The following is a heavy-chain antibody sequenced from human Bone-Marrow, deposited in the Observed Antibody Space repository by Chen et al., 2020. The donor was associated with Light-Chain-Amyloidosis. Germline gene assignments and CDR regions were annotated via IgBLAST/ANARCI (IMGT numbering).Heavy chain of an antibody. D-gene: IGHD2-21*01. J-gene: IGHJ4*02. CDR3: ARNSFYSDDYSYYCILDY. CDR1: GGPISSGAYY. Sequence: QVQLQASGPGLVEPSQTLSLTCPVSGGPISSGAYYWRWIRQPPGKGLEWFGCISKSGTPYHNPSLASRLTMLVDRSENHFSLKLSSLTTAATAVYYCARNSFYSDDYSYYCILDYWGQGTLVTVSS. CDR2: ISKSGTP. V-gene: IGHV4-30-4*01.